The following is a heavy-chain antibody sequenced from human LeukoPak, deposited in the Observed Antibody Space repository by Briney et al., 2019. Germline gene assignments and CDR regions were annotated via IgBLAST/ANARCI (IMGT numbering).Heavy chain of an antibody. Sequence: SGTLSLTCAVSGGSISSSNWWSGVRQPPGKGLGWIGEIYHSGSTNYNPSLKSRVTISADKSKNQFSLKLSSVTAADTAVYYCARTSLNWFDPWGQGTLVTVFS. CDR3: ARTSLNWFDP. V-gene: IGHV4-4*02. J-gene: IGHJ5*02. CDR2: IYHSGST. CDR1: GGSISSSNW.